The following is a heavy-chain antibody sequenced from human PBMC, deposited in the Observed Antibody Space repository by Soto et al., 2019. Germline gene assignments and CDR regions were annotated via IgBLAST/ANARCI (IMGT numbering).Heavy chain of an antibody. V-gene: IGHV3-48*01. CDR1: GFTFSSSS. CDR3: TGGGVSSGPGY. CDR2: IDTLSSTM. Sequence: EVQLVVSGGGLVQPGGSLRLSCAASGFTFSSSSMNWVRQAPGKGLEWVSFIDTLSSTMYYADSVRGWFTISTDNAKNSLYLQMHTLGAEDTAIYYCTGGGVSSGPGYWGQGTLVTVSS. J-gene: IGHJ4*02. D-gene: IGHD6-19*01.